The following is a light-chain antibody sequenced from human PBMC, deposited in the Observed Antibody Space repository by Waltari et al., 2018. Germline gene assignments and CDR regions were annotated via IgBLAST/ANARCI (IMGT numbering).Light chain of an antibody. Sequence: QSVLTQPPSASGTPGQGVTISCSGSGSNIGSNTLNWYQQLPGTAPKLLIYSNNQRPSGVPDRVSGSKSGTSASLAISGLQSEDEADYYCAAWDDSLNGGVFGGGTKLTVL. CDR1: GSNIGSNT. V-gene: IGLV1-44*01. CDR3: AAWDDSLNGGV. CDR2: SNN. J-gene: IGLJ3*02.